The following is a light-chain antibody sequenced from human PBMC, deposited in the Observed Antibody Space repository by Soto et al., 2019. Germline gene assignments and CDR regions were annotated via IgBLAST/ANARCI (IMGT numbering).Light chain of an antibody. CDR2: GAS. J-gene: IGKJ4*01. CDR3: QQYGSSPQT. V-gene: IGKV3-20*01. CDR1: QSVSSSY. Sequence: EIVLTQSPGTLSLSPGERATLSCRASQSVSSSYLAWYQQKPGQSPRLLIYGASSRATGIPDRFSVSWSGTDFTLTISRLEPEDFAVYYCQQYGSSPQTFGGGTKVELK.